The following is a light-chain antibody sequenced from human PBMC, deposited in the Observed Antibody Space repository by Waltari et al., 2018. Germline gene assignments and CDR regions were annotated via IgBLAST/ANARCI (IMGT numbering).Light chain of an antibody. V-gene: IGLV3-10*01. CDR1: ASPTKY. CDR2: EDN. CDR3: YSTDSSSFPL. J-gene: IGLJ3*02. Sequence: SHELTQPPSVSVSPGQTARIPCSGDASPTKYIYWYQPKSGQAPVMLIYEDNKRPSGIPERFSGSSSGTLATLTVSGAVVEDEGDYYCYSTDSSSFPLFGGGTRLTVL.